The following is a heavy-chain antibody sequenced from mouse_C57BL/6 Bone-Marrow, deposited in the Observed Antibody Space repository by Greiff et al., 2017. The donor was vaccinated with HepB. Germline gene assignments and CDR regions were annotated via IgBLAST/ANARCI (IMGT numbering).Heavy chain of an antibody. Sequence: EVKLVESGGGLVQPKGSLKLSCAASGFTFNTYAMHWVRQAPGRGLEWVARISSKSSNYATYYADSVKGRFTISRDDSQSMLYLQMNNLKTENTAMYYCVRGGGSSYLGAMDYWGKGTSVTVSS. CDR1: GFTFNTYA. J-gene: IGHJ4*01. CDR2: ISSKSSNYAT. D-gene: IGHD1-1*01. V-gene: IGHV10-3*01. CDR3: VRGGGSSYLGAMDY.